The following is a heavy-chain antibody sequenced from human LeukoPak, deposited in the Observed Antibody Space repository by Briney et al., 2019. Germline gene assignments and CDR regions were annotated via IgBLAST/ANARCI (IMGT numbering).Heavy chain of an antibody. V-gene: IGHV3-30*04. CDR2: ISYDGSNK. D-gene: IGHD6-6*01. J-gene: IGHJ4*02. CDR3: ARGGSIAEDY. CDR1: GFTFSSYA. Sequence: GRSLRLSCAASGFTFSSYAMHWVRQAPGKGLEWVAVISYDGSNKYYADSVKGRFTISRDNSKNTLYLQMNSLRAEDTAVYYCARGGSIAEDYWGQGTLVTVSS.